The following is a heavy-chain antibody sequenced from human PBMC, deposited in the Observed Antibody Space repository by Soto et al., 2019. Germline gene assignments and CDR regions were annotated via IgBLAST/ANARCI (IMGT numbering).Heavy chain of an antibody. D-gene: IGHD3-3*01. J-gene: IGHJ4*02. CDR3: ARGHGGITVFGAPGHFDY. CDR2: GDYSGST. Sequence: SETLSLTCTVSGGSISSSSYYWGWIRQPPGKGLEWIGSGDYSGSTHYNPSLKSRVAISLDTSRNQFSLKLSSVTAADTAVYYCARGHGGITVFGAPGHFDYWGQGTLVTVSS. CDR1: GGSISSSSYY. V-gene: IGHV4-39*01.